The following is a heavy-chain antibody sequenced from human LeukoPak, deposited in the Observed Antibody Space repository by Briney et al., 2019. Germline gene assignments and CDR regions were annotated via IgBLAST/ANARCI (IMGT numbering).Heavy chain of an antibody. V-gene: IGHV3-30*04. CDR3: ARCRLGAAPFDP. Sequence: GGSLRLSCAASGFTFSSYAMHWVRQAPGKGLEWVAVISYDGSNKYYADSVKGRFTISRDNSKNTLDLQMNSLRSEDTAVYYCARCRLGAAPFDPWGQGTLVTVSS. J-gene: IGHJ5*02. CDR1: GFTFSSYA. CDR2: ISYDGSNK. D-gene: IGHD2-15*01.